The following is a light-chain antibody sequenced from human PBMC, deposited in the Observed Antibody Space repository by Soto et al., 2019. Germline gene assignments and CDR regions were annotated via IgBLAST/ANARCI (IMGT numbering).Light chain of an antibody. CDR1: QSISNY. CDR3: QQYNTATT. Sequence: DIQMTQSPSTLSASVGDRVSITCRASQSISNYLAWYQQKPGKAPKVVIYDASSLESGVPSRFSGTGSGTEFTLSISTLQPDDFATYYCQQYNTATTLGQGTKLEIK. V-gene: IGKV1-5*01. CDR2: DAS. J-gene: IGKJ2*01.